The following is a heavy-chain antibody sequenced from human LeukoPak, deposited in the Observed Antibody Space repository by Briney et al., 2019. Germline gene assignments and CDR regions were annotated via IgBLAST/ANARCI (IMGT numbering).Heavy chain of an antibody. V-gene: IGHV4-39*01. Sequence: PSETLSLTCTVSGGSISSSSYSWGWIRQPPGKGLEWIGSIYYSGSTYYNPSLKSRVTISVDTSKNQFSLKLSSVTAADTAVYYCATRGGIVNYYYYGMDVWGQGTTVTVSS. CDR2: IYYSGST. CDR3: ATRGGIVNYYYYGMDV. J-gene: IGHJ6*02. CDR1: GGSISSSSYS. D-gene: IGHD3-10*01.